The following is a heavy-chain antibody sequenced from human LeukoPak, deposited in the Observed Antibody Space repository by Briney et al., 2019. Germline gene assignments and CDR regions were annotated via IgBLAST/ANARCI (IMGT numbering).Heavy chain of an antibody. D-gene: IGHD4-17*01. CDR1: GFTFSSYG. CDR3: ARDLATVTDYYGMDV. J-gene: IGHJ6*02. V-gene: IGHV3-33*01. Sequence: PGGSLRLSCAASGFTFSSYGMHWVRQAPGKGLEWVAVIWYDGSNKYYADSVKGRFTISRDNSKNTLYLQMNSLRAEDTAVYYCARDLATVTDYYGMDVWGQGTTVTVSS. CDR2: IWYDGSNK.